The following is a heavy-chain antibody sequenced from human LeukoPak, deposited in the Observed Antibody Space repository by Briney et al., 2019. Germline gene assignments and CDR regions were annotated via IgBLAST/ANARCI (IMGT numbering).Heavy chain of an antibody. V-gene: IGHV3-13*01. CDR2: IGTAGDT. J-gene: IGHJ4*02. Sequence: GGSLRLSCAASGFAFSSYDMHWVRQATGKGLEWVSVIGTAGDTYYPGSVKGRFTISRDNSKNTLYLQMNSLRAEDTAVYYCAKAPMEDSWYIHFDYWGQGTLVTVSS. CDR3: AKAPMEDSWYIHFDY. CDR1: GFAFSSYD. D-gene: IGHD6-13*01.